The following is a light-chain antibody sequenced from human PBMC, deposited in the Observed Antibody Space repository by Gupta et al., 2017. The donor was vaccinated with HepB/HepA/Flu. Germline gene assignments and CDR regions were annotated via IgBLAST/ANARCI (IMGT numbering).Light chain of an antibody. CDR2: RDS. Sequence: SYEPPQPLSVSVALGQTARITCGGNNIGSKNVHWYQQKPGQAPVLVIYRDSNRPSGIPERCSGSTSGTTATLTISRDQAGDDADYCCPVWDSSTAVVFGGGTKLTVL. CDR3: PVWDSSTAVV. V-gene: IGLV3-9*01. J-gene: IGLJ2*01. CDR1: NIGSKN.